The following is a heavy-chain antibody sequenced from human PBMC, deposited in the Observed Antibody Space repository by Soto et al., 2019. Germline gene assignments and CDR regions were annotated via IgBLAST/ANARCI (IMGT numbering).Heavy chain of an antibody. CDR1: GGTFSSYA. V-gene: IGHV1-69*13. CDR3: ARDPLGVEYSSSMYYFDY. Sequence: SVKVSCKASGGTFSSYAISWVRQAPGQGLEWMGGIIPIFGTANYAQKFQGRVTITADESTSTAYMELSSLRSEDTAVYYCARDPLGVEYSSSMYYFDYWGQGTLVTVSS. CDR2: IIPIFGTA. D-gene: IGHD6-6*01. J-gene: IGHJ4*02.